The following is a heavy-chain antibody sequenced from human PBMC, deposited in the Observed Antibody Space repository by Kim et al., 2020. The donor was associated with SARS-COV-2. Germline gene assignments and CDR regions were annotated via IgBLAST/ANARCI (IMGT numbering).Heavy chain of an antibody. CDR3: ARLESAGVYYYGSGSYSNWFDP. D-gene: IGHD3-10*01. V-gene: IGHV5-51*01. Sequence: GESLKISCKGSGYSFTSYWIGWVRQMPGKGLEWMGIIYPGDSDTRYSPSFQGQVTISADKSISTAYLQWSSLKASDTAMYYCARLESAGVYYYGSGSYSNWFDPWGQGTLVTVSS. J-gene: IGHJ5*02. CDR1: GYSFTSYW. CDR2: IYPGDSDT.